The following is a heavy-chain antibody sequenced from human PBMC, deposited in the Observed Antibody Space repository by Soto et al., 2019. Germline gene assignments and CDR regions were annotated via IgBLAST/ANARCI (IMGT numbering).Heavy chain of an antibody. J-gene: IGHJ4*01. CDR3: ARGEQYSGRIFDY. D-gene: IGHD1-26*01. CDR1: GDXVSSNSVV. Sequence: QXLSLTCAITGDXVSSNSVVWSWVRRSPSRGLEWLGSTYYRSKWYYEYAVSVRGRITINPDTSKKQYSLQLNSVTTEDTDVYFCARGEQYSGRIFDYWGQGTLVTVSS. CDR2: TYYRSKWYY. V-gene: IGHV6-1*01.